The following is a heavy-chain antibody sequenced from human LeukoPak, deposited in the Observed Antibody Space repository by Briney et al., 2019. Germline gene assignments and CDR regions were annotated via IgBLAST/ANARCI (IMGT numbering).Heavy chain of an antibody. CDR1: GFTISSYW. D-gene: IGHD2-2*01. V-gene: IGHV3-74*01. J-gene: IGHJ6*02. Sequence: PGGSLRLSCAVSGFTISSYWMHWVRQAPGKGLVWVSRINSVGSYTNYADSVKGRFTISRDNGKNTLYLQMNSLRAEDTAVYYCARGYCSNTSCNYSYAMDVWGQGTTVTVSS. CDR2: INSVGSYT. CDR3: ARGYCSNTSCNYSYAMDV.